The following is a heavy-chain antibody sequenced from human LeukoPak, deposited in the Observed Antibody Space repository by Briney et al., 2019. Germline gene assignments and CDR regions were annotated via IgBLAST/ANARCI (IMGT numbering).Heavy chain of an antibody. J-gene: IGHJ4*02. CDR3: AKLGSLVHSAFDY. V-gene: IGHV3-23*01. Sequence: PGGSLRLSCAASGFTFSSYAVSWVRQAPGKGLEWVSAISGSGGSTYYADSVKGRFTISRDNSKNTLYLQMNSLRAEDTAVYYCAKLGSLVHSAFDYWGQGTLVTVSS. CDR1: GFTFSSYA. D-gene: IGHD2-15*01. CDR2: ISGSGGST.